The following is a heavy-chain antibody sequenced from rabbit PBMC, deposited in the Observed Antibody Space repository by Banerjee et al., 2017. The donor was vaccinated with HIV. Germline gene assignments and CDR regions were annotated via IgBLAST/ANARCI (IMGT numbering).Heavy chain of an antibody. Sequence: QSLEESGGDLVKPGASLTLTCTASGFSFSSSYYMCWVRQAPGKGLEWVACIYTSSGTTYYASWAKGRFTISKTSSTTVTLQMTSLTAADTATYFCARGASSSDYYTSRVNLWGQGTLVTVS. CDR2: IYTSSGTT. CDR1: GFSFSSSYY. CDR3: ARGASSSDYYTSRVNL. V-gene: IGHV1S40*01. D-gene: IGHD1-1*01. J-gene: IGHJ4*01.